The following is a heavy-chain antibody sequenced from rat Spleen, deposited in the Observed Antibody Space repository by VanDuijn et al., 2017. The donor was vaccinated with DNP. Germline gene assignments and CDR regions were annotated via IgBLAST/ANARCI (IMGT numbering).Heavy chain of an antibody. CDR2: ISYSGRT. D-gene: IGHD1-7*01. CDR1: GYSITSNY. Sequence: EVQLQESGPGLVKPSQSLSLTCSVTGYSITSNYWGWIRKFPGNKMEWIGHISYSGRTNYNPSLKSRISITRDTSKNHFFLHLTSVTIEDTATYYCARWTRYFDYWGQGVMVTVSS. J-gene: IGHJ2*01. CDR3: ARWTRYFDY. V-gene: IGHV3-1*01.